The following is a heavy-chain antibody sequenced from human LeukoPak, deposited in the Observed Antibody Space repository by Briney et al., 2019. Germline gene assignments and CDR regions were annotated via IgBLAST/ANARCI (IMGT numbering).Heavy chain of an antibody. J-gene: IGHJ6*02. V-gene: IGHV4-4*07. Sequence: SETLSLTCTVSGGSISSYYWSWIRQPAGKGLEWIGRVYTSGSTNYNPSLKSRVTMSVDTSKNQFSLKLSSVTAADTAVYYCAREWIVVVPAALKSYYYYYGMDVWGQGTTVTVSS. CDR1: GGSISSYY. D-gene: IGHD2-2*01. CDR2: VYTSGST. CDR3: AREWIVVVPAALKSYYYYYGMDV.